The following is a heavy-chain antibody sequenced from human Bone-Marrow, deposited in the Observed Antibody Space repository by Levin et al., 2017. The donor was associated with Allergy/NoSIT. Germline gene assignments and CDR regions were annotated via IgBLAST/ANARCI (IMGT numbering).Heavy chain of an antibody. J-gene: IGHJ6*02. D-gene: IGHD1-1*01. CDR3: AVQIGLYSGLDV. CDR2: IWYDGSNE. CDR1: GFTLSNFG. V-gene: IGHV3-33*01. Sequence: PGESLKISCAASGFTLSNFGIHWVRQAPGKGLEWVAVIWYDGSNENYADSVKGRFTISRDNSKSTLYLHMNSLRGEDTAVYYCAVQIGLYSGLDVWGQGTTVTVSS.